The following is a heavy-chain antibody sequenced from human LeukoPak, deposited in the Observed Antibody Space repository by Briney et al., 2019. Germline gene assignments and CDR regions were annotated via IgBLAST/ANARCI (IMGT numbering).Heavy chain of an antibody. D-gene: IGHD3-22*01. Sequence: VGSLRLSRAAPVFTFSSYSMNWVRQAPRKGLGWVSSISSSSSYIYYADSVKGRFTISRDNAKNSLYLQMNSLRAEDTAVYYCARDLDSSGYGDYWGQGTLVTVSS. V-gene: IGHV3-21*01. J-gene: IGHJ4*02. CDR3: ARDLDSSGYGDY. CDR2: ISSSSSYI. CDR1: VFTFSSYS.